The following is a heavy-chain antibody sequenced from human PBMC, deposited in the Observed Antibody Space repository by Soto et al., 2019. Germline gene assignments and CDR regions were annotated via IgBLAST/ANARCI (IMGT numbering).Heavy chain of an antibody. Sequence: EVQLVESGGGLVQPGGSLRLSCAASRFTVSSNYLSWVRQAPGKGLEWVSVIYSGGSTYYADSVKGRFTISRDNSKNTLYLQMNSLRAEDTAVYYCARDKIPDILTGYYDEYWGQGTLVTVSS. J-gene: IGHJ4*02. V-gene: IGHV3-66*01. D-gene: IGHD3-9*01. CDR1: RFTVSSNY. CDR2: IYSGGST. CDR3: ARDKIPDILTGYYDEY.